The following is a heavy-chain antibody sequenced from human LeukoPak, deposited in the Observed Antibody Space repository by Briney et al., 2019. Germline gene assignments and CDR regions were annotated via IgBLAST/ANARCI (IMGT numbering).Heavy chain of an antibody. CDR3: ARIDYGDYVGPDYGMDV. J-gene: IGHJ6*02. Sequence: PSETLSLTCTVSGGSISSSSYYWGWIRQPPGKGLEWIGSIYYSGSTYYNPSLKSRVTISVDTSKNQFSLKLSSVTAADTAVCYCARIDYGDYVGPDYGMDVWGQGTTVTVSS. CDR2: IYYSGST. D-gene: IGHD4-17*01. V-gene: IGHV4-39*01. CDR1: GGSISSSSYY.